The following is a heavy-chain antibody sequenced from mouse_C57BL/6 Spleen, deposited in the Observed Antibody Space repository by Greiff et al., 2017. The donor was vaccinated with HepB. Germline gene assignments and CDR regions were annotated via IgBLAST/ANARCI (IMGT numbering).Heavy chain of an antibody. J-gene: IGHJ4*01. CDR3: ARTGTGYAMDY. V-gene: IGHV3-5*01. D-gene: IGHD4-1*01. Sequence: EVKLQESGPGLVKPSQTVFLTCTVTGISITTGNYRWSWIRQFPGNKLEWIGYIYYSGTITYNPSLTSRTTITRDTPKNQFFLEMNSLTAEDTATYYCARTGTGYAMDYWGQGTSVTVSS. CDR1: GISITTGNYR. CDR2: IYYSGTI.